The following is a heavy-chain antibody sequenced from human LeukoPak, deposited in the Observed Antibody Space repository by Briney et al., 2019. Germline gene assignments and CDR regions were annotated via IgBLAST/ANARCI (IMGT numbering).Heavy chain of an antibody. CDR2: IIPIFGTA. J-gene: IGHJ4*02. CDR1: GVTFISHA. CDR3: ASQGSSGYYPQIPFDY. D-gene: IGHD3-22*01. Sequence: GASVKVSCKASGVTFISHAISWVRQAPGQGLEWMGGIIPIFGTANYAQKFQGRVTITTDESTSTAYMELSSLRSEDTAVYYCASQGSSGYYPQIPFDYWGQGTLVTVSS. V-gene: IGHV1-69*05.